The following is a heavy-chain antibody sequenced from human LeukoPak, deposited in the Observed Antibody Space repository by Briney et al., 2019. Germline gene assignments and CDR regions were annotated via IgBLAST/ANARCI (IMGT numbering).Heavy chain of an antibody. D-gene: IGHD2-2*01. Sequence: PSETLSLTCAVYGGSFSGCYWSWIRQPPGKGLEWIGEINHSGSTNYNPSLKSRFTISVDTSKNQFSLKLSSVTAADTAVYYCARGFGASHIWGQGTMVTVSS. J-gene: IGHJ3*02. CDR1: GGSFSGCY. CDR3: ARGFGASHI. V-gene: IGHV4-34*01. CDR2: INHSGST.